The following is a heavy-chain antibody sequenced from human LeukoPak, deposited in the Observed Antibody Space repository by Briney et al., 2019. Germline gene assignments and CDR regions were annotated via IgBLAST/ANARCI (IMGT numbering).Heavy chain of an antibody. V-gene: IGHV4-34*01. CDR1: GGSFSGYY. J-gene: IGHJ6*04. CDR3: ARGRGYCSSTSCYHLDV. CDR2: INHSGST. Sequence: SETLSLTCAVYGGSFSGYYWSWIRQPPGKGLEWIGEINHSGSTNYNPSLKSRVTILVDTSKNQFSLKLSSVTAADTAVYYCARGRGYCSSTSCYHLDVWGKGTTVTVSS. D-gene: IGHD2-2*01.